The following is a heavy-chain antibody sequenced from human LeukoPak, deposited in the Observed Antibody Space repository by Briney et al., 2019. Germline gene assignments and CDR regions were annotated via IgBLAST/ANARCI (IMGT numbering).Heavy chain of an antibody. Sequence: GGTLRLSCAASGLPLSSYGMSWVRQAPGKGLEGVSSISGSGGKTYYADPVKGRFTISRDNSKNTLYPQMNSLRAEDTAGYYCAKPALGPATIVVVTAIASIGAFDIWGQGTMVTVSS. V-gene: IGHV3-23*01. CDR3: AKPALGPATIVVVTAIASIGAFDI. CDR2: ISGSGGKT. D-gene: IGHD2-21*02. CDR1: GLPLSSYG. J-gene: IGHJ3*02.